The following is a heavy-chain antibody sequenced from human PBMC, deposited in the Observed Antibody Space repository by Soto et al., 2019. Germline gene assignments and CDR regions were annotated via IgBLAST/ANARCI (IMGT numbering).Heavy chain of an antibody. V-gene: IGHV4-39*02. D-gene: IGHD3-10*01. CDR2: IYYSGST. Sequence: QLQLQESGPGLVKPSETLSLTCTVSGGSISSSSYYWGWIRQPPGKGLEWIGSIYYSGSTYYNPSLKSRVNTSVDTSKDHCTLKLRAVTAADTAVYYCARRLWFGEVIAESDYYYGMDVWGQGTTVTVSS. CDR1: GGSISSSSYY. CDR3: ARRLWFGEVIAESDYYYGMDV. J-gene: IGHJ6*02.